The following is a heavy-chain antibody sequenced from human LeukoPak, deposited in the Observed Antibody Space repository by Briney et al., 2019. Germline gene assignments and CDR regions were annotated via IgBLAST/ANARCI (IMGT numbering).Heavy chain of an antibody. CDR3: TRGSFDM. V-gene: IGHV3-30-3*01. Sequence: GGSLRLSCAASGFTFSSYAMHWVRQAPGKGLEWVAVISYDGSNKYYADSVKGRFTISRDNSKNTLYLQMNSLRAEDTAVYYCTRGSFDMWGLGTMVTVS. CDR1: GFTFSSYA. J-gene: IGHJ3*02. CDR2: ISYDGSNK.